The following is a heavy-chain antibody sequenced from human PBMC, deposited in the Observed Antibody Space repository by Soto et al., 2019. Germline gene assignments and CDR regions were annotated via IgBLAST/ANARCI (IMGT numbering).Heavy chain of an antibody. CDR2: ISYDGSNK. CDR3: ASLIVVVTAGIALDY. V-gene: IGHV3-30-3*01. D-gene: IGHD2-21*02. J-gene: IGHJ4*02. CDR1: GFTFSSYA. Sequence: GGSLRLSCAASGFTFSSYAMHWVRQAPGKGLEWVAVISYDGSNKYYADSVKGRFTISRDNSKNTLYLQMNSLRAEDTAVYYCASLIVVVTAGIALDYWGQGTLVTVSS.